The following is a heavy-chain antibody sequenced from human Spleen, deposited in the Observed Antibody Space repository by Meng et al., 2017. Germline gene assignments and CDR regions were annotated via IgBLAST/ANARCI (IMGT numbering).Heavy chain of an antibody. CDR3: ARLSHSGWSRGAYYYYGMDV. CDR2: ITPIFGTT. V-gene: IGHV1-69*13. D-gene: IGHD6-19*01. J-gene: IGHJ6*02. CDR1: GGTFSRYV. Sequence: SVKVSCKASGGTFSRYVVSWVRQAPGQGLEWMGGITPIFGTTDYAQKFQGRVTITADESTSTVYMEVSSLRSEETAVYYCARLSHSGWSRGAYYYYGMDVCGQGSTVTVSS.